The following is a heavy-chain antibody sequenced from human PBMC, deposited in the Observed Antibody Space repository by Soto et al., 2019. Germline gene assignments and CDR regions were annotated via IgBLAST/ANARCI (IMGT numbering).Heavy chain of an antibody. CDR2: INSDGSSP. Sequence: EVQLVQSGGGLVQPGGSLRLSCAASGFTFSSKWMHWVRQAPGKGLVWVSRINSDGSSPTYADSVKGRFTTSRDNARTTLYLQMNSLRAEDTAVYYCVSPFDDGSWGQGTLVTVSS. D-gene: IGHD1-1*01. CDR1: GFTFSSKW. V-gene: IGHV3-74*01. J-gene: IGHJ5*02. CDR3: VSPFDDGS.